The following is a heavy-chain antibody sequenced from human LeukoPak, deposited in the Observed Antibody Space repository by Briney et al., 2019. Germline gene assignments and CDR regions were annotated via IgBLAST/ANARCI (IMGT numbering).Heavy chain of an antibody. CDR2: ISGSGGST. Sequence: QSGRSLRLSCAASGFTFSSYAMSWVRQAPGKGLEWVSAISGSGGSTYYADSVKGRFTISRDNSKNTLYLQMNSLRAEDTAVYYCAKDQRTILDAFDIWGQGTMVTVSS. V-gene: IGHV3-23*01. J-gene: IGHJ3*02. D-gene: IGHD3-3*01. CDR1: GFTFSSYA. CDR3: AKDQRTILDAFDI.